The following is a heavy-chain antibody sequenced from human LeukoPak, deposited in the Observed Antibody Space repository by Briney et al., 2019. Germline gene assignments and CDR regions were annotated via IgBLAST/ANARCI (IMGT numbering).Heavy chain of an antibody. CDR1: GGSFSGYY. Sequence: SETLSLTRAVYGGSFSGYYWSWIRQPPGKGLEWIGEINHSGSTNYNPSLKSRVTISVDTSKNQFSLKLSSVTAADTAVYYCARGLGSSSWYNWFDPWGQGTLVTVSS. V-gene: IGHV4-34*01. J-gene: IGHJ5*02. CDR2: INHSGST. D-gene: IGHD6-13*01. CDR3: ARGLGSSSWYNWFDP.